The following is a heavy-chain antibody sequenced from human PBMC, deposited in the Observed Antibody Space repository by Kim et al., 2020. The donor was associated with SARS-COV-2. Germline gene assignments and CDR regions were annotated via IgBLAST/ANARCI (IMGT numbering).Heavy chain of an antibody. V-gene: IGHV3-33*01. CDR3: ARPPAEETWLTFFGVSNGAFAL. CDR2: IWYDGSNK. J-gene: IGHJ3*01. Sequence: GGSLRLSCAASGFTFSSYGMHWVRQAPGKGLEWVAVIWYDGSNKYYADSVKGRFTISRDNSKNTLYLQMNSLRAEDTAVYYCARPPAEETWLTFFGVSNGAFALWGQGTMVTVSS. D-gene: IGHD3-3*01. CDR1: GFTFSSYG.